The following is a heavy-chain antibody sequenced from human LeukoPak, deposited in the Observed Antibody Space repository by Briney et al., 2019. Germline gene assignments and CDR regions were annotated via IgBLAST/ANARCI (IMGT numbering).Heavy chain of an antibody. V-gene: IGHV3-21*01. D-gene: IGHD2-15*01. CDR1: GFTFNIYT. CDR2: IGSSSRYI. J-gene: IGHJ3*02. CDR3: ARDCSSSAFDI. Sequence: PGGSLRLSCAASGFTFNIYTMTWVRQAPGKGLEWVSSIGSSSRYIYYADSVKGRFTISRDNDKNSASLQMNSLRAEDTAVYYCARDCSSSAFDIWGQGTMVTVSS.